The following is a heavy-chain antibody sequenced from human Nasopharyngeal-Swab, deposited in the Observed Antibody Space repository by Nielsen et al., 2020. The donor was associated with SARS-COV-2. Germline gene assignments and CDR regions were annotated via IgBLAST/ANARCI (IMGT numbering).Heavy chain of an antibody. CDR2: IKSKTDGGTT. J-gene: IGHJ1*01. D-gene: IGHD3-10*01. CDR3: TTDRSLLWFGELWGEYFQH. Sequence: VRQMPGKGLEWVGRIKSKTDGGTTDYAAPVKGRFTISRDDSKNTLYLQMNSRKTADTAVYYCTTDRSLLWFGELWGEYFQHWGQGTLVTVSS. V-gene: IGHV3-15*01.